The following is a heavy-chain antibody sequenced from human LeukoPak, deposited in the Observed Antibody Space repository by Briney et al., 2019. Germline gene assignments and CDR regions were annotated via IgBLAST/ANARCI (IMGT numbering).Heavy chain of an antibody. D-gene: IGHD3-10*02. CDR3: AELGITMIGGV. V-gene: IGHV3-21*01. CDR2: ISSSSSYI. CDR1: GFTFSSYG. J-gene: IGHJ6*04. Sequence: GGTLRLSCAASGFTFSSYGMSWVRQAPGKGLEWVSSISSSSSYIYYADSVKGRFTISRDNAKNSLYLQMNSLRAEDTAVYYCAELGITMIGGVWGKGTTVTISS.